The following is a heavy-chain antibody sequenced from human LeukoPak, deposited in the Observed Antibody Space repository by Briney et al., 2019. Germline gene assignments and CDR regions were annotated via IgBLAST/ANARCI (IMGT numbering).Heavy chain of an antibody. CDR3: TKDRYCTTTSCPFDY. Sequence: GGSLRLSCAASGLSFDEYAMHWVRQAPGKGLEWVSLISGDGRSTYYVDSVKGRFTISRDNSKNSLYLQMNSLKTEDTALYYCTKDRYCTTTSCPFDYWGQGTLVTVSS. CDR1: GLSFDEYA. CDR2: ISGDGRST. D-gene: IGHD2-2*01. J-gene: IGHJ4*02. V-gene: IGHV3-43*02.